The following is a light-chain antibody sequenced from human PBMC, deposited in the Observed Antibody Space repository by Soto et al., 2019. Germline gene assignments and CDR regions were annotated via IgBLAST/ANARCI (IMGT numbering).Light chain of an antibody. V-gene: IGKV1-9*01. CDR2: AAS. J-gene: IGKJ3*01. Sequence: DIQLTQSPSFLSASVGDRVTITCRASQGIISYLAWYQQKPVKAPKLLIYAASTLQSGVPSRFSGSGSGTEFTLTISSLQPEDFATYYCQQLNSYPPFTFGPGTKVDIK. CDR3: QQLNSYPPFT. CDR1: QGIISY.